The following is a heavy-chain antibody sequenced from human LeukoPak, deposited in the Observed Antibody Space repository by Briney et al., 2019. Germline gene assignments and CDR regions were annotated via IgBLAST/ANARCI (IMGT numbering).Heavy chain of an antibody. V-gene: IGHV3-23*01. CDR3: AKGLISSSWYLVDS. J-gene: IGHJ4*02. CDR1: GFTFSSYA. CDR2: ISASGGST. Sequence: PGGSLRLSCVASGFTFSSYAMSWVRQAPGKGLEWVSGISASGGSTYYADSVKGRFTISRDNSKNTLYLQMNSLRVEDTAVHYCAKGLISSSWYLVDSWGQGTLVTVSS. D-gene: IGHD6-13*01.